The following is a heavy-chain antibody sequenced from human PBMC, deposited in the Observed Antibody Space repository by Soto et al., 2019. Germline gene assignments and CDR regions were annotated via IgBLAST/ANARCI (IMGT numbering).Heavy chain of an antibody. V-gene: IGHV3-23*01. Sequence: PGGSLRLSCGVSGFIRSSYDMSWVRQAPGKGLEWVSTILVGGSTHYEDSVKGRFTISRDTSKNTVYLQMNSLTAGDTAMYYCAKATATGGGAFEIYGQGTMVTVSS. D-gene: IGHD2-8*02. J-gene: IGHJ3*02. CDR2: ILVGGST. CDR1: GFIRSSYD. CDR3: AKATATGGGAFEI.